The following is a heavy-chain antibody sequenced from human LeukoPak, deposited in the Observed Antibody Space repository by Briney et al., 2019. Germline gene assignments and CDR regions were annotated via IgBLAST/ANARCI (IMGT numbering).Heavy chain of an antibody. CDR2: IIPILGIA. Sequence: ASVTVSCKASGGTFSSYAISWVRQAPGQGLEWMGRIIPILGIANYAQKFQGRVTITADKSTSTAYMELSSLRSEDTAVYYCARGRYYYDSSGYAYWGQGTLVTVSS. D-gene: IGHD3-22*01. J-gene: IGHJ4*02. V-gene: IGHV1-69*04. CDR1: GGTFSSYA. CDR3: ARGRYYYDSSGYAY.